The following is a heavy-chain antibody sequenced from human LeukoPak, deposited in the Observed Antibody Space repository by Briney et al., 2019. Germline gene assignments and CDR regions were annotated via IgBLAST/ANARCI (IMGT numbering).Heavy chain of an antibody. V-gene: IGHV5-51*01. J-gene: IGHJ4*02. CDR3: ARPNLTSGTYYIDY. CDR1: GYRFINYW. Sequence: GEFLQISCKGSGYRFINYWIGWVRQMPGKGLEWMGIVFPGDSDTRYSPSFQGQVTISVDKSISTAYLQWSSLKASDTAMYYCARPNLTSGTYYIDYWGQGTLVTVSS. D-gene: IGHD3-10*01. CDR2: VFPGDSDT.